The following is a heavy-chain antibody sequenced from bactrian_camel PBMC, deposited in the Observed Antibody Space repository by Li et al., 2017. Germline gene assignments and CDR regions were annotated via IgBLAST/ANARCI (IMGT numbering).Heavy chain of an antibody. V-gene: IGHV3S67*01. J-gene: IGHJ4*01. CDR2: IDSDGIT. Sequence: VQLVESGGGPAQTGGSLRLSCVASEYTYSDSRRCMAWFRQAPGKEREGVAAIDSDGITVYSDSVKGRFTISKDNDKNTLYLQMEGLKPEDTAMYYCAANSVCLPATLTTVDSVTEYGYWGQGTQVTVS. D-gene: IGHD4*01. CDR1: EYTYSDSRRC. CDR3: AANSVCLPATLTTVDSVTEYGY.